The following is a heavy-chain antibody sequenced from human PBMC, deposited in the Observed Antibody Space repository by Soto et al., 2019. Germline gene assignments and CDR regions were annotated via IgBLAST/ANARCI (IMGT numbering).Heavy chain of an antibody. D-gene: IGHD3-16*01. CDR1: GVTFKDYG. CDR3: ARDGWGSNWYFDL. J-gene: IGHJ2*01. CDR2: ISYDGKQT. Sequence: GGSLRLSCGAPGVTFKDYGMHWVRQAPGKGLEWVAVISYDGKQTYYADSVKGRFTISKDKSKRTLFLQMNSLRVDDTAVYYCARDGWGSNWYFDLWGRGTMVTVSS. V-gene: IGHV3-30*03.